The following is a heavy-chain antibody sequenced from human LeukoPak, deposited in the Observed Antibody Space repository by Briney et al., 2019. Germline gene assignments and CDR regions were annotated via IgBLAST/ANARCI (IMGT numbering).Heavy chain of an antibody. CDR2: FDPEDGET. D-gene: IGHD3-10*01. J-gene: IGHJ4*02. CDR3: ATGFLWFGELFHY. CDR1: GYTLTELS. Sequence: ASVKVSCKVSGYTLTELSIHWVRQAPGKGLEWMGGFDPEDGETIYAQKFQGRVTMTEDTSTDTAYMELSSLRSEDTAVYYCATGFLWFGELFHYWGQGTLVTVSS. V-gene: IGHV1-24*01.